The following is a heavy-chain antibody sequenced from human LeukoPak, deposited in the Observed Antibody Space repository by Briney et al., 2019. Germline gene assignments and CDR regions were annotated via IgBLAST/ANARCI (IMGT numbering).Heavy chain of an antibody. CDR3: ARHRGGYNGDFDY. D-gene: IGHD1-26*01. CDR2: IYHSGTT. CDR1: GYSISSYYN. V-gene: IGHV4-38-2*01. Sequence: SETLSLTCGVSGYSISSYYNWGWIRQPPGKGLEWIANIYHSGTTYYNPSLKSRVTILVDKSRNQFSLKLNSVTAADTAVYYCARHRGGYNGDFDYWGQGALVTVSS. J-gene: IGHJ4*02.